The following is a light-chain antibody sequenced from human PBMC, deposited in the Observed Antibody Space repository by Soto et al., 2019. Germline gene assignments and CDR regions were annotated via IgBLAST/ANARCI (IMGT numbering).Light chain of an antibody. CDR3: SSYAGSNNFVV. CDR1: SSDIGGYNY. Sequence: QSVLTQPPSASGSPGQSVTISCTGTSSDIGGYNYVSWYQQHPRTAPKLMIYEVSQRPSGVPDRFSGSKSGNTASLTVSGLQAEDEADYYCSSYAGSNNFVVFGGGTKLTVL. CDR2: EVS. V-gene: IGLV2-8*01. J-gene: IGLJ2*01.